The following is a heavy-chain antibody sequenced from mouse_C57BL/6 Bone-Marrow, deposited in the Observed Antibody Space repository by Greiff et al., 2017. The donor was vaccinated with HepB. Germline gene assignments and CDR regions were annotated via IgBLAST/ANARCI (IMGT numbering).Heavy chain of an antibody. Sequence: DVKLQESGGGLVQPGGSLSLSCAASGFTFTDYYMSWVRQPPGKALEWLGFIRNKANGYTTEYSASVKGRFTISRDNSQSILYLQMNALRAEDSATYYCARSPHYGSSFFDYWGQGTTLTVSS. J-gene: IGHJ2*01. CDR1: GFTFTDYY. CDR3: ARSPHYGSSFFDY. D-gene: IGHD1-1*01. V-gene: IGHV7-3*01. CDR2: IRNKANGYTT.